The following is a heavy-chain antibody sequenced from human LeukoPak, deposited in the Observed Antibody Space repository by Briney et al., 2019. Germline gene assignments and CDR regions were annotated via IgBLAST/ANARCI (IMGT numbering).Heavy chain of an antibody. CDR1: GYTFTGYY. CDR2: INPNSGGT. V-gene: IGHV1-2*02. Sequence: ASVTVSCKASGYTFTGYYMHWVRHAPGQGLEWMGWINPNSGGTNYAQKFQGRVTMTRDTSISTAYMELSRLRSDDTAVYYCARSSTGAVASNYWGQGTLVTVSS. CDR3: ARSSTGAVASNY. J-gene: IGHJ4*02. D-gene: IGHD6-19*01.